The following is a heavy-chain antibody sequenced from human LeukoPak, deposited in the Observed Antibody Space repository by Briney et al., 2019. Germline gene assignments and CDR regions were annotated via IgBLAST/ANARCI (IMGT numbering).Heavy chain of an antibody. V-gene: IGHV1-2*02. J-gene: IGHJ4*02. D-gene: IGHD3-9*01. CDR3: ARGPYDILTGYYRLYFDY. CDR1: GYTFTGYY. Sequence: ASVKVSCKASGYTFTGYYMHWVRQAPGQGLEWMGWINTNSGGTNYAQKFQGRVTMTRDTSISTAYMELSRLRSDDTAVYYCARGPYDILTGYYRLYFDYWGQGTLVTVSS. CDR2: INTNSGGT.